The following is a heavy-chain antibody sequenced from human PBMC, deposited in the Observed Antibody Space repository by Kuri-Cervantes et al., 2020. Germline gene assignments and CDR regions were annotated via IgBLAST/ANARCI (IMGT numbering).Heavy chain of an antibody. Sequence: GSLRLSCTVSGGSISSYYWSWIRQPPGKGLEWIGYIYYSGSTNYNPSLKSRVTISVDTSKNQFSLKLSSVTAADTAVYYCATYSSGWYVFDYWGQGTLVTVSS. CDR1: GGSISSYY. J-gene: IGHJ4*02. D-gene: IGHD6-13*01. V-gene: IGHV4-59*01. CDR2: IYYSGST. CDR3: ATYSSGWYVFDY.